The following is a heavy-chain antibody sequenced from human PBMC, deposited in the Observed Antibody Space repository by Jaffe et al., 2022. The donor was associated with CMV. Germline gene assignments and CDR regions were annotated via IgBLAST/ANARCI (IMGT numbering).Heavy chain of an antibody. J-gene: IGHJ6*03. V-gene: IGHV3-21*01. CDR3: ARVVDSSSWHYYYMDV. D-gene: IGHD6-13*01. CDR1: GFTFSSYN. CDR2: ISSSSSYI. Sequence: EVQLVESGGGLVKPGGSLRLSCAASGFTFSSYNMNWVRQTPGKGLEWVSSISSSSSYIYYADSVKGRFTISRDNAKNSLYLQMNSLRAEDTAVYYCARVVDSSSWHYYYMDVWGKGTTVTVSS.